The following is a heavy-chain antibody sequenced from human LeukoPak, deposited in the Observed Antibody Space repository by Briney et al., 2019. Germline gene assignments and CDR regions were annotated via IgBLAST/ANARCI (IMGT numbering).Heavy chain of an antibody. CDR2: ISYDGSNK. D-gene: IGHD3-22*01. J-gene: IGHJ4*02. V-gene: IGHV3-30-3*01. CDR1: GFNFKLSA. Sequence: PGGSLRLSCAASGFNFKLSAMSWGRQAPGKGLEWVAVISYDGSNKYYADSVKGRFTISRDNSKNTLYLQMNSLRAEDTAVYYCVRDGGPDYDSSGYYYYFDYWGQGTLVTVSS. CDR3: VRDGGPDYDSSGYYYYFDY.